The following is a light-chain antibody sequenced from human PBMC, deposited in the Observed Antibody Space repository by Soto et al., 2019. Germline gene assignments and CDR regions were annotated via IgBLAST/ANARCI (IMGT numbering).Light chain of an antibody. CDR2: EVS. V-gene: IGLV2-14*01. Sequence: QSVLTQPASVSGSPGQSITISCTGTSSDVGGYNYVSWHQQHPGKAPKVMIYEVSNRPSGVSNRFSGSKSGNTASLTISGLQGEDEADYYCSSYTSRSTLVFGTGTKLTVL. CDR1: SSDVGGYNY. CDR3: SSYTSRSTLV. J-gene: IGLJ1*01.